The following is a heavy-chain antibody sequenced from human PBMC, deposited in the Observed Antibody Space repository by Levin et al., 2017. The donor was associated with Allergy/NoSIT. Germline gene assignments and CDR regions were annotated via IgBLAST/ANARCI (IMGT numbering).Heavy chain of an antibody. D-gene: IGHD5-18*01. CDR1: GFTFSSYN. CDR3: ARERGYSYGYADY. CDR2: ISSSSTYI. Sequence: SGGSLRLSCAASGFTFSSYNMNWVRQAPGKGLEWVSSISSSSTYIYYADSVKGRFTISRDNAKNSLYLQMNSLRAEDTAVYYCARERGYSYGYADYWGQGTLVTVSS. V-gene: IGHV3-21*01. J-gene: IGHJ4*02.